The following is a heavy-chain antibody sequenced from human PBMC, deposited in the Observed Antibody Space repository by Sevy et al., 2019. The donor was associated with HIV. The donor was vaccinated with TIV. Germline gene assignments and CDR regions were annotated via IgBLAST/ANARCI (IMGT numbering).Heavy chain of an antibody. J-gene: IGHJ3*02. Sequence: GESLKISCKASGYSFIANWIGWVRQMPGKGLEWMGILFTGSSDVRSFQGQVTVSADRSLNTAYLQWDSLKASDSAIYYCARGGHLPLDAFDIWGQGTMVTVSS. CDR2: LFTGSSDV. CDR3: ARGGHLPLDAFDI. CDR1: GYSFIANW. D-gene: IGHD2-15*01. V-gene: IGHV5-51*01.